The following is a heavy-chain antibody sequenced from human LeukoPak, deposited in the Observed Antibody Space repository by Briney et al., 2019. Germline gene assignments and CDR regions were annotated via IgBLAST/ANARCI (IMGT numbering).Heavy chain of an antibody. CDR3: AGIALGSYPDY. J-gene: IGHJ4*02. CDR2: IYYSGST. D-gene: IGHD1-26*01. V-gene: IGHV4-59*08. CDR1: GGSISSYY. Sequence: SETLSLTCTVSGGSISSYYWSWLRQPPGKGLEWIGYIYYSGSTYYNPSLKSRVTISVDTSKNQFSLKLSSVTAADTAVYYCAGIALGSYPDYWGKGTLVTASS.